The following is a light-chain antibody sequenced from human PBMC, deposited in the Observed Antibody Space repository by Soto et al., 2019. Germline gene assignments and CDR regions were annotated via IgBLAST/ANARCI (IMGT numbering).Light chain of an antibody. V-gene: IGKV4-1*01. CDR3: QQYCSSPWT. CDR2: WAS. J-gene: IGKJ1*01. Sequence: DIVMTQSPDSLAVSLGERATINCKSSQRVLYSSSNMNYLAWYQQKPGQPPKLLIYWASTRESGVPDRFSGSGSGTDFTLTISSLQAEDVAVYYCQQYCSSPWTFGQGTKVEIK. CDR1: QRVLYSSSNMNY.